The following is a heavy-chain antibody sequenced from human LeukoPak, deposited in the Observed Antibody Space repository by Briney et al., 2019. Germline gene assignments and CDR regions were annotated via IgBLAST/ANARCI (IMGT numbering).Heavy chain of an antibody. CDR3: ATNGEGVTGTNPLGY. CDR1: GYTLTELS. V-gene: IGHV1-24*01. Sequence: ASVKVSCKVSGYTLTELSMHWVRQAPGKGLEWMGGFDPEDSETIYAQKFQGRVTMTEDTSTDTAYMELSSLRSEDTAVYYCATNGEGVTGTNPLGYWGQGTLVTVSS. D-gene: IGHD1-20*01. J-gene: IGHJ4*02. CDR2: FDPEDSET.